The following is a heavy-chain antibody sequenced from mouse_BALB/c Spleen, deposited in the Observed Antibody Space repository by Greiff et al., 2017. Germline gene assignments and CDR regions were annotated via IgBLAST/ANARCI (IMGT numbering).Heavy chain of an antibody. CDR3: ARDYGYEAY. J-gene: IGHJ3*01. V-gene: IGHV7-3*02. Sequence: EVQLVESGGGLVQPGGSLRLSCATSGFTFTDYYMSWVRQPPGKALEWLGFIRNKANGYTTEYSASVKGRFTISRDNSQSILYLQMNTLRAEDSATYYCARDYGYEAYWGQGTLVTVSA. CDR2: IRNKANGYTT. CDR1: GFTFTDYY. D-gene: IGHD1-2*01.